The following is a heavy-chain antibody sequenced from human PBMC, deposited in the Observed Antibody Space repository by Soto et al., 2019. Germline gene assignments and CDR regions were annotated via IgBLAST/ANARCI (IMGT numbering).Heavy chain of an antibody. D-gene: IGHD1-20*01. Sequence: QVQLVQSGAEVKKPGASVKVSCKASGYSFSDYDINWVRQATGQGPGWMGWMNPNSGNTGYAQKFQGRVTMTRNTSINTAYMELSSLASEDTAVYYCARDNKYNWNDEGWFDPWGQGTLVTVSS. J-gene: IGHJ5*02. CDR3: ARDNKYNWNDEGWFDP. CDR2: MNPNSGNT. CDR1: GYSFSDYD. V-gene: IGHV1-8*01.